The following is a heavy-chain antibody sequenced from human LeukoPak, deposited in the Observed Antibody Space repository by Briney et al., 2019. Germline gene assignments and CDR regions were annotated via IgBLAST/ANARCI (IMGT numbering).Heavy chain of an antibody. CDR3: ARDRRSGYDKMWFDP. V-gene: IGHV1-18*01. CDR1: GYTFTSYG. Sequence: ASVKVSCKASGYTFTSYGISWVRQAPGQGLEWMGWISAYNGNTNYAQKLQGRVTMTTDTSTSTAYMELRSLRSDDTAVYYCARDRRSGYDKMWFDPWGQGTLVTVSS. J-gene: IGHJ5*02. D-gene: IGHD5-12*01. CDR2: ISAYNGNT.